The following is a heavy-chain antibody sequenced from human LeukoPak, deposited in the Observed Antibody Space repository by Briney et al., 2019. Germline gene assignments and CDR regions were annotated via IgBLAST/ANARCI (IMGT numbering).Heavy chain of an antibody. CDR1: GFTFSRYA. CDR3: ARDEGIAAAGTSFDY. D-gene: IGHD6-13*01. Sequence: PGGSLRLSCAASGFTFSRYAMSWVRQAPGKGLEWVSSISSSGDSTYYADSVKGRFTISRDNSKNTLYLQMNSLRAEDTAVYYCARDEGIAAAGTSFDYWGQGTLVTVSS. CDR2: ISSSGDST. V-gene: IGHV3-23*01. J-gene: IGHJ4*02.